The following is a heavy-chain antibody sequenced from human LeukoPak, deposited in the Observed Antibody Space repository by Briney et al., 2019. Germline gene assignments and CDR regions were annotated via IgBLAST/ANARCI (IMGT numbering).Heavy chain of an antibody. V-gene: IGHV3-53*01. CDR2: IYSGGST. Sequence: GGSLRLSCAGAGFTFSSHGMNWVRHAPGKGLEWVSVIYSGGSTYYADSVKGRFTISRDNSKNTLYLQMNRLRAEDTAVYYCARDTMVRGYWGQGTLVTVSS. CDR1: GFTFSSHG. J-gene: IGHJ4*02. CDR3: ARDTMVRGY. D-gene: IGHD3-10*01.